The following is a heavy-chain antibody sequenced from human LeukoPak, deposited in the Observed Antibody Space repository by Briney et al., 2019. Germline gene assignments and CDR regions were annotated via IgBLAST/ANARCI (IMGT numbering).Heavy chain of an antibody. CDR1: GFTFSSYG. CDR2: IVSSSANI. D-gene: IGHD2-21*01. J-gene: IGHJ4*02. V-gene: IGHV3-21*01. Sequence: PGGSLRLSCAASGFTFSSYGMNWVRQAPGKGLEWVSSIVSSSANIYYADSVKGRFTISRDNAKNSVYLQMNSLRVEDTAVYYCARGLCGGDCYDYWGQGTLVTVSS. CDR3: ARGLCGGDCYDY.